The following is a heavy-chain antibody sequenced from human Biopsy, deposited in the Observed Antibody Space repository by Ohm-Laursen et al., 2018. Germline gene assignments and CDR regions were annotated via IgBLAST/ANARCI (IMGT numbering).Heavy chain of an antibody. J-gene: IGHJ4*02. V-gene: IGHV1-69*17. Sequence: SSVKVSCKTSGGTFSNYAISWVRQAPGEGLEWMGGIIAVSGLVNYAPKFQGRVSITADKSTTTAHMELSNLKSEDTAVYYCATPFQYYDSWGGYPPFDHWGQGTLVTVSS. CDR3: ATPFQYYDSWGGYPPFDH. CDR1: GGTFSNYA. CDR2: IIAVSGLV. D-gene: IGHD3-3*01.